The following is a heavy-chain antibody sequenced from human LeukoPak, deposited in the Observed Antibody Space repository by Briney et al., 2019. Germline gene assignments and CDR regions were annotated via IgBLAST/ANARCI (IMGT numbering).Heavy chain of an antibody. CDR2: IYASGST. J-gene: IGHJ5*02. Sequence: SETLSLTCTVSGVSISNYYWSWIRQPAGKGLEWIGRIYASGSTNYNPSLKSRVTMSVDTSKNQFSLKLSSVTAADTAVYYCARDVTTFDFWSGDYTSNWFDPWGQGTLVTVSS. D-gene: IGHD3-3*01. CDR1: GVSISNYY. V-gene: IGHV4-4*07. CDR3: ARDVTTFDFWSGDYTSNWFDP.